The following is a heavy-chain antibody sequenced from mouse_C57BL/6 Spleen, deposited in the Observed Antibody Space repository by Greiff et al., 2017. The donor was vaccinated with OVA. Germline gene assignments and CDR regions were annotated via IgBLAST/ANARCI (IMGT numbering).Heavy chain of an antibody. Sequence: VQLQQSGAELVKPGASVKLSCTASGFNIKDYYMHWVKQRTEQGLEWIGRIDPEDGDTEYAPKFQGKATMTADTSSNTAYLQLSSLTSEDTAGYYCTTGDYDGGFAYWGQGTLVTVSA. CDR2: IDPEDGDT. J-gene: IGHJ3*01. CDR3: TTGDYDGGFAY. CDR1: GFNIKDYY. D-gene: IGHD2-4*01. V-gene: IGHV14-1*01.